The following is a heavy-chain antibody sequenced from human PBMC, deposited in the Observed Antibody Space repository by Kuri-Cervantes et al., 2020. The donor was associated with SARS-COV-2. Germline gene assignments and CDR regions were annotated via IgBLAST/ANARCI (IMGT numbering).Heavy chain of an antibody. Sequence: ESLKISCAASGFTFSSYAMSWVRQAPGKGLEWIGEINHSGSTNYNPSLKSRVTISVDTSKNQFSLKLSSVTAADTAVYYCARGILSYRYQFDFWGRGTLVTVSS. J-gene: IGHJ4*02. V-gene: IGHV4-34*01. CDR3: ARGILSYRYQFDF. CDR2: INHSGST. CDR1: GFTFSSYA. D-gene: IGHD1-14*01.